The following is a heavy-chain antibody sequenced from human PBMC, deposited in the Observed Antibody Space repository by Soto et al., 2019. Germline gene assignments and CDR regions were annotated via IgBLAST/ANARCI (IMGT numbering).Heavy chain of an antibody. CDR2: IIPILGIA. J-gene: IGHJ3*02. CDR1: GGTFSSYA. V-gene: IGHV1-69*04. D-gene: IGHD2-15*01. Sequence: SVKVSCKASGGTFSSYAISWVRQAPGQGLEWMGRIIPILGIANYAQKFQGRVTITADKSTSTAYMELSSLRSEDTAVYYCARVVSGYCSGGSCYSPIGAFDIWGQGTMVTVSS. CDR3: ARVVSGYCSGGSCYSPIGAFDI.